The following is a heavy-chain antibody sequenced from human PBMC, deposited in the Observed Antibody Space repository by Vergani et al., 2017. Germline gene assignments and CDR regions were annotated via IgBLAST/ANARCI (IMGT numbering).Heavy chain of an antibody. V-gene: IGHV4-34*01. CDR3: ARGPRRVVTAIRTYYYYGMDV. CDR2: INHSGST. Sequence: QVQLQQWGAGLLKPSETLSLTCAVYGGSFSGYYWSWIRQPPGKGLEWIGEINHSGSTNYNPSLKSRVTISVDTSKNQFSLKLSSVTAADTAVYYCARGPRRVVTAIRTYYYYGMDVWGQGTTVTVSS. CDR1: GGSFSGYY. J-gene: IGHJ6*02. D-gene: IGHD2-21*02.